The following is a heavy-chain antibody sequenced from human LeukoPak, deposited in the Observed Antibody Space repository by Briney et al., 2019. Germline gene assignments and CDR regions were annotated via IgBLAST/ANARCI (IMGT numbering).Heavy chain of an antibody. CDR3: VRDRAAAGGWLDP. CDR2: VYYNGNT. V-gene: IGHV4-59*01. J-gene: IGHJ5*02. CDR1: GGSISTYF. Sequence: PSEALFLNCTSSGGSISTYFWNWIRQPPGKGLEWIGYVYYNGNTNYNPSLKSRLTISVDTSKNQFSLKLTSVTAADTAVYYCVRDRAAAGGWLDPWGQGALVTVSS. D-gene: IGHD6-13*01.